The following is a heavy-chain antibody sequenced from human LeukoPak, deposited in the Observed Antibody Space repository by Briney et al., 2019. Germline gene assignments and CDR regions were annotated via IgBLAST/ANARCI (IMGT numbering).Heavy chain of an antibody. J-gene: IGHJ4*02. D-gene: IGHD3-3*01. Sequence: GGSLRLSCTASGFTFGDYAMSWFRQTPGKGLEWVSGISGSGSSTYSADSVRGRFIISRDNSKSTLYLQMNSLRAEDAAVYYCAKEGPLYYDIWSGSDFDYWGQGTLVTVSS. CDR2: ISGSGSST. CDR3: AKEGPLYYDIWSGSDFDY. V-gene: IGHV3-23*01. CDR1: GFTFGDYA.